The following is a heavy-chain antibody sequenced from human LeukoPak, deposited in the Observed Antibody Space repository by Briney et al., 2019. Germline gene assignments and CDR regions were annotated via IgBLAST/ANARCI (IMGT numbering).Heavy chain of an antibody. CDR3: AKALRHFGETFDY. CDR1: GFTFSRYW. D-gene: IGHD3-3*02. V-gene: IGHV3-7*01. Sequence: PGGSLRLSCAASGFTFSRYWMSWVRQAPGKGLEWVANIKQDGSEKYYVDSVKGRFTISRDNAKNSLYLQMNSLRAEDTAIYYCAKALRHFGETFDYWGQGTVVTVSS. J-gene: IGHJ4*01. CDR2: IKQDGSEK.